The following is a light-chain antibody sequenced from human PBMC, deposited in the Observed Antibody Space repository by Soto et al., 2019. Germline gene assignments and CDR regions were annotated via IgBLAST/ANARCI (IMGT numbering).Light chain of an antibody. CDR2: QVS. CDR3: MQGTHRPRT. J-gene: IGKJ1*01. V-gene: IGKV2-30*01. Sequence: DVVMTQSPLALPVSLGEPASISFRSGQSLVYIDGATYLNWFHQRPGQSPRRLIHQVSNRDSGVPDRFSGSGSGTDFTLKISRVEDEDVGVYYCMQGTHRPRTFGQGTKV. CDR1: QSLVYIDGATY.